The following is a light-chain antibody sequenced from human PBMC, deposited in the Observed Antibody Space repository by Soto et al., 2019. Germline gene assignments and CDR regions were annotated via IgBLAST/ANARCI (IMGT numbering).Light chain of an antibody. CDR1: QSVTRF. V-gene: IGKV3-11*01. J-gene: IGKJ1*01. CDR2: DVS. CDR3: QQRSNWPRT. Sequence: EIVLTQSPATLSLSPGERATLSCRASQSVTRFLTWFKQKPGQTPRLLMYDVSKKPTGIPARFSGSGFGTDFTLTISSLEPEDSAFYYCQQRSNWPRTFGQGTKVDIK.